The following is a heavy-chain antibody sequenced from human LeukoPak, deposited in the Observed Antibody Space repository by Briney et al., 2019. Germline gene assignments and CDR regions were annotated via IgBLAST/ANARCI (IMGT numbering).Heavy chain of an antibody. CDR1: GYSFTIYG. Sequence: ASVKVSCKASGYSFTIYGISWVRQAPGQGLEWMGRISPYNGNTNYAQKLQGRVTMTTDTSTSTAYMELRSLRSDDTAVYYCARVGEYGDYGYWGQGTLVTVSS. CDR3: ARVGEYGDYGY. CDR2: ISPYNGNT. D-gene: IGHD4-17*01. V-gene: IGHV1-18*01. J-gene: IGHJ4*02.